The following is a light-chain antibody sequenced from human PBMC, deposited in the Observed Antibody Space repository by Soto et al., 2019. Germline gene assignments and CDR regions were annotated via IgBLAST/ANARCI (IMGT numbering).Light chain of an antibody. J-gene: IGKJ4*01. CDR1: QSVSSY. V-gene: IGKV3-11*01. Sequence: EIVLTQSPAILSLSPGERATLSCRASQSVSSYLAWYQQKPGQAPRLLIYDASNRATGIPARFSGSGSGTDFTLTISSLEPEDFAVYYCQQRRNWPPLTFGGGTKVDIK. CDR3: QQRRNWPPLT. CDR2: DAS.